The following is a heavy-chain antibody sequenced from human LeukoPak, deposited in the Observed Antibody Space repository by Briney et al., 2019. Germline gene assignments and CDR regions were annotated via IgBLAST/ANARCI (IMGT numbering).Heavy chain of an antibody. CDR3: TKASLAFGTKYFDP. Sequence: SVKVSCKASGGTFTSYAISWVRQAPGQGLEWMGGIIPTFGTADYAQKFQGRVTMTRVTSITTAYMELRSLRSDDTAVYYCTKASLAFGTKYFDPWGQGTLVTVSS. D-gene: IGHD3-10*01. V-gene: IGHV1-69*05. CDR2: IIPTFGTA. CDR1: GGTFTSYA. J-gene: IGHJ5*02.